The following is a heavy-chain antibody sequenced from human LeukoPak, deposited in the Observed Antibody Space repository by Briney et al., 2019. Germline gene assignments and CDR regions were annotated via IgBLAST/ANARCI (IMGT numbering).Heavy chain of an antibody. V-gene: IGHV4-59*08. CDR2: IYKGESI. J-gene: IGHJ3*02. Sequence: SETLSLTCTVSGGSVSSYYWSWIRQPPGKGLEWIAYIYKGESINYNPSLKSRVTISLDTSKNQFSLELSSVTAADTAVYYCARLGGYPLSAFDIWGQGTVITVSS. D-gene: IGHD3-22*01. CDR1: GGSVSSYY. CDR3: ARLGGYPLSAFDI.